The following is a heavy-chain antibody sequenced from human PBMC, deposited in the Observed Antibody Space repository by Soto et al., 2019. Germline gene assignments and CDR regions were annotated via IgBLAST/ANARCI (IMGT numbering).Heavy chain of an antibody. V-gene: IGHV1-46*01. CDR1: GYTFTSYY. CDR3: AMGTNVDTAMVEDAFDI. D-gene: IGHD5-18*01. CDR2: INPSGGST. J-gene: IGHJ3*02. Sequence: ASVKVSCKASGYTFTSYYMHWVRQAPGQGLEWMGIINPSGGSTSYAQKFQGRVTMTRDTSTSTVYMELSSLRSEDTAVYYCAMGTNVDTAMVEDAFDIWGQGTMVTGSS.